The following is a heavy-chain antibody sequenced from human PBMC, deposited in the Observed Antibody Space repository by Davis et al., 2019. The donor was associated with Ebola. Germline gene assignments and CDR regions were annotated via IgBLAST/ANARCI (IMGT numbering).Heavy chain of an antibody. J-gene: IGHJ4*02. V-gene: IGHV1-69*13. CDR2: IIPVFGIP. D-gene: IGHD3-22*01. Sequence: SVKVSCKASGGTFSSYGISWVRQAPGQGPDWMGGIIPVFGIPKYAQKFQGRVTITADESTSTAYMELSSLSSEDTAVYYCARDRYSDGSGYFFEQSHWGQGTLVTVSS. CDR1: GGTFSSYG. CDR3: ARDRYSDGSGYFFEQSH.